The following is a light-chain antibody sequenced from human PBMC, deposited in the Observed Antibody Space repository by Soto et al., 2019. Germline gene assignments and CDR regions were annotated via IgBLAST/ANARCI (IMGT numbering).Light chain of an antibody. J-gene: IGKJ4*01. CDR3: QQRYNWPLT. CDR2: DAV. CDR1: QNIDTY. Sequence: EIVLTQSPATLSSSPGERATLSCRASQNIDTYLAWYQQKPGQAPRLLIYDAVDRATGIPARFSGSGSGTAFTLTISGLEPEDFALYYCQQRYNWPLTFGGGTKVDIE. V-gene: IGKV3-11*01.